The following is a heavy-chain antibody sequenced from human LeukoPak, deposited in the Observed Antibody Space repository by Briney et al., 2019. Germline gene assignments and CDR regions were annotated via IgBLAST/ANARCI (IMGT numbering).Heavy chain of an antibody. CDR1: GFTFRNYW. CDR2: IKQDGSEK. J-gene: IGHJ3*02. D-gene: IGHD3-3*01. Sequence: GGSLRLSCAASGFTFRNYWMGWVRQAPGKGLEWVANIKQDGSEKYYVDSVKGRFTISRDNAKNSLSLQMNSLRAEDTAVYYCAKDQPHYDFWSGYRDAFDIWGQGTMVTVSS. CDR3: AKDQPHYDFWSGYRDAFDI. V-gene: IGHV3-7*03.